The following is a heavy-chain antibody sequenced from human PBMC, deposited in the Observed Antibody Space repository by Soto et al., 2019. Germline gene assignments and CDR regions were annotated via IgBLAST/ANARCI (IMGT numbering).Heavy chain of an antibody. CDR3: ARSRTYYYDSSGYWDGMDV. CDR2: IYPGDSDT. V-gene: IGHV5-51*01. Sequence: GESLKISCKGSGYSFTSYWIGWVRQMPGKGLEWMGIIYPGDSDTRYSPSFQGQVTISADKSISTAYLQWSSLKASDTAMYYCARSRTYYYDSSGYWDGMDVWGQGTTVTVSS. D-gene: IGHD3-22*01. CDR1: GYSFTSYW. J-gene: IGHJ6*02.